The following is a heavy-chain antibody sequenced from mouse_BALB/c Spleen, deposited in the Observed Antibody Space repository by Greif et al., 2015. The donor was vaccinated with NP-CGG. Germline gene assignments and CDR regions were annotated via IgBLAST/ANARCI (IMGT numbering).Heavy chain of an antibody. V-gene: IGHV5-12*02. CDR1: GFTFSDYY. J-gene: IGHJ3*01. CDR2: ISNGGGST. D-gene: IGHD1-1*01. Sequence: DVKLVESGGGLVQPGGSLKLSCATSGFTFSDYYMYWVRQTPEKRLEWVAYISNGGGSTYYPDTVKGRFTISRDNAKNTLYLQMSRLKSEGTAMYYCARGSSYAWFAYWGQGTLVTVSA. CDR3: ARGSSYAWFAY.